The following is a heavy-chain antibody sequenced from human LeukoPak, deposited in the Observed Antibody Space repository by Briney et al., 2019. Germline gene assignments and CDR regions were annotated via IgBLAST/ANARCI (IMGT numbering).Heavy chain of an antibody. V-gene: IGHV3-23*01. CDR1: GFTFSGYA. CDR3: AKAGGRGSGSYWWSFDY. Sequence: GGSLGLSCVASGFTFSGYAMSWVRQAPGKGLEWVSTISGSGGSTYYADSVKGRFTISRDTSKNAVYLQMNSLRAEDTAVYYCAKAGGRGSGSYWWSFDYWGQGTLVTVSS. J-gene: IGHJ4*02. CDR2: ISGSGGST. D-gene: IGHD3-10*01.